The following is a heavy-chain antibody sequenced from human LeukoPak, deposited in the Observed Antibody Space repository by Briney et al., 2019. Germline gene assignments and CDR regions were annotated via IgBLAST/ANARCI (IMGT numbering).Heavy chain of an antibody. Sequence: KSSETLSLTCTVSGGSVSSGSYYWSWIRQPPGKGLDWIGYIYYSGSTKYNPPLKSRVTISVDTSKNQFSLKLSSVTAADTAVYYCAREHYGSGSLDYWGQGTLVTVSS. J-gene: IGHJ4*02. D-gene: IGHD3-10*01. V-gene: IGHV4-61*01. CDR1: GGSVSSGSYY. CDR3: AREHYGSGSLDY. CDR2: IYYSGST.